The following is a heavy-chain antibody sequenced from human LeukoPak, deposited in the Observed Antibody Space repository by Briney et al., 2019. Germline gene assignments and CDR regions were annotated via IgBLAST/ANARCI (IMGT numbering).Heavy chain of an antibody. CDR1: GYSISSGYY. J-gene: IGHJ4*02. Sequence: SETLSLTCTVSGYSISSGYYWGWIRQPPGKGLEWIGSIYHSGSTYYNPSLKSRVTISVDTSKNQFSLKLSSVTAADTAVYYCARHFRYYYGSGSWVFFDYWGQGTLVTVSS. CDR2: IYHSGST. CDR3: ARHFRYYYGSGSWVFFDY. V-gene: IGHV4-38-2*02. D-gene: IGHD3-10*01.